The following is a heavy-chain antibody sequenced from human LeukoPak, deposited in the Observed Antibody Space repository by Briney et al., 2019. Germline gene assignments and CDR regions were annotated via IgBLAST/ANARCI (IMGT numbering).Heavy chain of an antibody. V-gene: IGHV3-23*01. D-gene: IGHD2-15*01. Sequence: GGSLRLSCAASGFTFSSYAMSWVRQAPGKGLEWVSAISGSGGSTYYADSVKGRFTISRDNSKNTPYLQMNSLRAEDTAVYYCAKSGGSSGADEYFDYWGQGALVTVSS. CDR1: GFTFSSYA. CDR3: AKSGGSSGADEYFDY. J-gene: IGHJ4*02. CDR2: ISGSGGST.